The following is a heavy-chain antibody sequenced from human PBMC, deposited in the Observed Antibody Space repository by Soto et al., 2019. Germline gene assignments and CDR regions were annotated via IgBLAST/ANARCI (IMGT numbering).Heavy chain of an antibody. D-gene: IGHD2-15*01. CDR1: GYTFTSYY. CDR3: ARDLQKGCSGGSCDAGYYYYYYMDV. Sequence: ASVKVSCKASGYTFTSYYMHWVRQAPGQGLEWMGIINPSGGSTSYAQKFQGRVTMTRDTSTSTVYMELSSLRSEDTAVYYCARDLQKGCSGGSCDAGYYYYYYMDVWGKGTKVTVSS. V-gene: IGHV1-46*03. J-gene: IGHJ6*03. CDR2: INPSGGST.